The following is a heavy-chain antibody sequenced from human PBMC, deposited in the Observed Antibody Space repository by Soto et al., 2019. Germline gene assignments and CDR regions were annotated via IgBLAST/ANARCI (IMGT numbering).Heavy chain of an antibody. J-gene: IGHJ4*02. V-gene: IGHV4-61*01. Sequence: QVQLQESGPGLVKPSETLSLTCTVSGGSVSSGSYYWSWIRQPPGKGLEWIGYIYYSGSTNYNPSRXAXXTISVDTSKNQFSLKLNSVTAADTAVYYCASYSSCWYDVSYWGQETLVTVSS. CDR2: IYYSGST. CDR1: GGSVSSGSYY. CDR3: ASYSSCWYDVSY. D-gene: IGHD6-19*01.